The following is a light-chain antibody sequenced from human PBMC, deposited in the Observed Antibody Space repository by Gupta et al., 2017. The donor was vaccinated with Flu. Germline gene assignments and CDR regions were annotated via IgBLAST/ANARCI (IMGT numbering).Light chain of an antibody. CDR2: AAS. Sequence: DIVMTQSPATLSVSPGERATLSCRASQSLSSNLAWYQQKPGQAPRLLIYAASTRATGIPARFSGSGSETEFTLTISSLQSEDFAVYYCQQYNDWPPLTFGGGTKVQIK. V-gene: IGKV3-15*01. CDR3: QQYNDWPPLT. CDR1: QSLSSN. J-gene: IGKJ4*01.